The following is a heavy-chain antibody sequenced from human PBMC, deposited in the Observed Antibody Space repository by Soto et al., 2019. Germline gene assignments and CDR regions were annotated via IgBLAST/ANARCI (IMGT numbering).Heavy chain of an antibody. V-gene: IGHV4-39*01. Sequence: PSETLSLTCTVSGGSISSSSYYWGWIRQPPGKGLEWIGSIYYSGSTYYNPSLKSRVTISVDTSKNQFSLKLSSVTAADTAVYYCASTLYCSGGSCYYDAFDIWGQGAMVTVSS. J-gene: IGHJ3*02. CDR2: IYYSGST. CDR1: GGSISSSSYY. CDR3: ASTLYCSGGSCYYDAFDI. D-gene: IGHD2-15*01.